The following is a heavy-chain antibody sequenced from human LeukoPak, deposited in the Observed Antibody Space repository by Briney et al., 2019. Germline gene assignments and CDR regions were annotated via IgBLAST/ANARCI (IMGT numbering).Heavy chain of an antibody. Sequence: TGGSLRLSSAASGFTFSNYWMTWVRQAPGKGLEWVANIKQDGSEKYYVDSVKGRFTISRDNAKNSLYLQMNSLRAEDTAMYYCARYASGRDVWGQGTTVTVSS. D-gene: IGHD3-10*01. CDR3: ARYASGRDV. CDR1: GFTFSNYW. V-gene: IGHV3-7*04. J-gene: IGHJ6*02. CDR2: IKQDGSEK.